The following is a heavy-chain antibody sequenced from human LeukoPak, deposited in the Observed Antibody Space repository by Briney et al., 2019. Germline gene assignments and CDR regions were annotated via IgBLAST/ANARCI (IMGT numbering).Heavy chain of an antibody. CDR2: INPNSGGT. V-gene: IGHV1-2*02. CDR3: ARGHGGSYFDD. CDR1: AYTFTDYY. D-gene: IGHD1-26*01. Sequence: ASVKVSCKASAYTFTDYYIYWVRQAPGRGLEWMGWINPNSGGTNYAQKFQGRVTMTRDTSISTAYMELSSLRSDDTAVYYCARGHGGSYFDDWGQGTLVTVSS. J-gene: IGHJ4*02.